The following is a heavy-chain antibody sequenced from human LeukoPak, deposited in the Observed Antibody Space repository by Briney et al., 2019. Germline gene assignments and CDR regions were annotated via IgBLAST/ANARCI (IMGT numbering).Heavy chain of an antibody. CDR3: ARVTIFGVVIIGHNWFDP. V-gene: IGHV1-2*02. CDR1: GYTFTGYY. Sequence: ASVKVSCKASGYTFTGYYMHWVRQAPGQGLEWMGWINPNSGGTNYAQKFQGRVTMTRDTSISTAYMELSRLRSDDTAVYYCARVTIFGVVIIGHNWFDPWGQGTLVTVSS. D-gene: IGHD3-3*01. J-gene: IGHJ5*02. CDR2: INPNSGGT.